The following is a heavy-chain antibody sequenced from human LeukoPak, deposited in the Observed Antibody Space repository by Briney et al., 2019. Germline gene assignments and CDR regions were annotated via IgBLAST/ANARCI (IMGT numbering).Heavy chain of an antibody. V-gene: IGHV4-31*03. CDR3: AGGRYSGASGFWFDP. Sequence: KPSQTLSLTCTVSGGSISSGGYYWSWIRQHPGKGLEWIGYIYYSGSTYYNPSLKSRVTISVDTSKNQFSLTLSSLTAADTTVYYCAGGRYSGASGFWFDPWGQGTLVTVSS. CDR2: IYYSGST. J-gene: IGHJ5*02. D-gene: IGHD1-1*01. CDR1: GGSISSGGYY.